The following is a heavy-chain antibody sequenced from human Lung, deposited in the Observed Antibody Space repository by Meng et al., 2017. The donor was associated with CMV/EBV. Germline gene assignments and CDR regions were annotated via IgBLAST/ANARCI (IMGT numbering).Heavy chain of an antibody. CDR1: DYSISSGFY. Sequence: AGSXSLSCTVSDYSISSGFYWGCVRQPPGQGLGWIGSDHHTGTSYYNSPLKRRATLSVDTSKKQFSLKVTSVTAADTAVYYGARGIFGVVDYWGQGTLVTVSS. D-gene: IGHD3-3*01. J-gene: IGHJ4*02. CDR2: DHHTGTS. V-gene: IGHV4-38-2*02. CDR3: ARGIFGVVDY.